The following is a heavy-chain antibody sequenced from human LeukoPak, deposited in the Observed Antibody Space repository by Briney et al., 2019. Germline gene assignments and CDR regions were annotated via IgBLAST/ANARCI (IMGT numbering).Heavy chain of an antibody. J-gene: IGHJ5*02. V-gene: IGHV4-34*01. CDR2: INHSGST. CDR1: GGSFSGYY. D-gene: IGHD6-13*01. CDR3: ARGFREYSSSWYASRTNWFDP. Sequence: SETLSLTCAVYGGSFSGYYWSWIRQPPGKGLEWIGEINHSGSTNYNPSLKSRVTISVDTSKNQFSLKLSSVTAADTAVYYCARGFREYSSSWYASRTNWFDPWGQGTLVPVSS.